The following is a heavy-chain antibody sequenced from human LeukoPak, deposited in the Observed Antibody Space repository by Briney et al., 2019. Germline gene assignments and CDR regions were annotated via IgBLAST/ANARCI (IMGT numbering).Heavy chain of an antibody. Sequence: SETLSLTCAVYGGSFSGYYWSRIRQPPGKGLEWIGEINHSGSTNYNPSLKSRVTISVDTSKNQFSLKLSSVTAADTAVYYCARSSRRSPNYYDSSGYYYGPHYFDYWGQGTLVTVSS. CDR2: INHSGST. V-gene: IGHV4-34*01. CDR1: GGSFSGYY. J-gene: IGHJ4*02. CDR3: ARSSRRSPNYYDSSGYYYGPHYFDY. D-gene: IGHD3-22*01.